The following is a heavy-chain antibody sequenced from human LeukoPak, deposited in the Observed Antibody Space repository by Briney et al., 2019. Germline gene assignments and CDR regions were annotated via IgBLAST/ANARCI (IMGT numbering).Heavy chain of an antibody. V-gene: IGHV4-4*02. J-gene: IGHJ4*02. CDR2: IFHSGGT. Sequence: PSETQSLTCAVSDGSITDNWWSWVRQPPGKGLEWIGEIFHSGGTNYNPSLKSRVTISIDTSKNQLSLNLNSVTAADTAVYYCARAAAYNLDHWGQGTLVTVSS. CDR3: ARAAAYNLDH. D-gene: IGHD6-13*01. CDR1: DGSITDNW.